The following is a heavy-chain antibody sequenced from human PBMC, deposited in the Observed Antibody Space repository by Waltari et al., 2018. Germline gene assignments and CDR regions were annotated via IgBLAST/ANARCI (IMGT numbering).Heavy chain of an antibody. Sequence: QITLNESGPTLVKPTQTLTLTCTFSGFSLSTGGVGVGWIRQPPGKALEWLAVIYWNDDKRYSPSLKSRLTIAKVTSKNQVVLTMTNMDHVDTATYYCAYRDRIYGDYGWGTPTWFDPWGQGTLVTVSS. CDR2: IYWNDDK. J-gene: IGHJ5*02. CDR3: AYRDRIYGDYGWGTPTWFDP. V-gene: IGHV2-5*01. D-gene: IGHD4-17*01. CDR1: GFSLSTGGVG.